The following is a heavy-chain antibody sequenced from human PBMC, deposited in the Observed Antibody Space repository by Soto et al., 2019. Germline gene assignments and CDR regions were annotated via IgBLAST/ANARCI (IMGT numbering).Heavy chain of an antibody. D-gene: IGHD3-10*01. Sequence: ASLKVSCKASGYTFTSYGISWVRQAPGQGLEWMGWISAYNGNTNYAQKLQGRVTMTTDTSTSTAYMELRSLRSDDTAVYYCAREGNYYGSGSYSYYYYMDVWGKGTTVTVSS. CDR1: GYTFTSYG. CDR2: ISAYNGNT. CDR3: AREGNYYGSGSYSYYYYMDV. J-gene: IGHJ6*03. V-gene: IGHV1-18*01.